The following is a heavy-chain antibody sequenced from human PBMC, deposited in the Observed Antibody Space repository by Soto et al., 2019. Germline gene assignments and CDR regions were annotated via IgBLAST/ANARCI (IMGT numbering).Heavy chain of an antibody. J-gene: IGHJ3*02. CDR3: ARLMGTDILTGYYASDAFDI. D-gene: IGHD3-9*01. CDR2: IYPGDSDT. CDR1: GYSFTSYW. Sequence: GEPLKISCKGSGYSFTSYWIGWVRQMPGKGLEWMGIIYPGDSDTRYSPSFQGQVTISADKSISTAYLQWSSLKASDTAMYYCARLMGTDILTGYYASDAFDIWGQGTMVTVSS. V-gene: IGHV5-51*01.